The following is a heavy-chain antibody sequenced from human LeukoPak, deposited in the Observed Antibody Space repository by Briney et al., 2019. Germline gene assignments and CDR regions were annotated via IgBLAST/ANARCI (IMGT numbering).Heavy chain of an antibody. Sequence: GGSLRLSCAASGFVVSDTFMSWFRQAPGKGLEWVSVIYTRGNTFYADSVKGRFTISRDNSKNTLYLEMNSLRAEDTAVYYCARDPSSAPQSSHWADNWFDPWGQGTLVTVSS. J-gene: IGHJ5*02. CDR2: IYTRGNT. D-gene: IGHD6-19*01. V-gene: IGHV3-66*03. CDR1: GFVVSDTF. CDR3: ARDPSSAPQSSHWADNWFDP.